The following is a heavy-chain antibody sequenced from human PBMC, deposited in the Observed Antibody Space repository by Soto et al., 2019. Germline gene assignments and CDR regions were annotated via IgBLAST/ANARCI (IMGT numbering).Heavy chain of an antibody. D-gene: IGHD6-13*01. Sequence: GGSLRLSCTASGFSFSSYEMNWVRQAPGKGLEWVSYISGSGSPIYYAASVKGRFTISRDNAKHSLYLQMNSLRAEDTAVYYCAREFSGYSNSGMGVWGQGTPVTVS. V-gene: IGHV3-48*03. J-gene: IGHJ6*02. CDR1: GFSFSSYE. CDR3: AREFSGYSNSGMGV. CDR2: ISGSGSPI.